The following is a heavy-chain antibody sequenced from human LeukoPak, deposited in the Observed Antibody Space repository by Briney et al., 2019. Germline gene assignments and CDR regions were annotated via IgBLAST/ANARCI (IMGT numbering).Heavy chain of an antibody. CDR1: GGSISSNSYY. Sequence: SETLSLTCAVSGGSISSNSYYWGWIRQPPGKGLEWIGSIYYSGSTYYNPSLKSRVTISVDTSKNQFSLKLSSVTAADTAVYYCARTGGSSGWYFSWGQGTLVTVSS. CDR2: IYYSGST. J-gene: IGHJ4*02. D-gene: IGHD6-19*01. CDR3: ARTGGSSGWYFS. V-gene: IGHV4-39*07.